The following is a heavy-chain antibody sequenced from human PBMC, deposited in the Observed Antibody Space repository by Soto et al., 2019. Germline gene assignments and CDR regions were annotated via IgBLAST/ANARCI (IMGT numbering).Heavy chain of an antibody. CDR3: TREGRINKSDLDY. CDR2: IYYSGTI. Sequence: PSETLSLTCTVSGGSISSYYWSWIRQPPGKGLEWIGYIYYSGTIYYNPSLESRVTISVDSSKNQFSLKLTSVTAADTAVYYCTREGRINKSDLDYWGQGTLVTVSS. CDR1: GGSISSYY. V-gene: IGHV4-59*12. J-gene: IGHJ4*02.